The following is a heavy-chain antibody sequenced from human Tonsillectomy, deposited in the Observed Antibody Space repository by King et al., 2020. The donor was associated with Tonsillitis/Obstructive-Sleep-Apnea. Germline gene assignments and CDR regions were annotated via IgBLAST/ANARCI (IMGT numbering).Heavy chain of an antibody. CDR3: AREGYCSSTSCYTRGRVV. V-gene: IGHV4-34*01. Sequence: VQLQQWGAGMLKPSETLSLTCAVYGGSFSGYYWSWIRQPPGKGLEWIGEINHSGSTNYNPSLKSRVTISVDTSKNQFSLKLSSVTAADTAVYYCAREGYCSSTSCYTRGRVVWGQGTLVTVSS. CDR2: INHSGST. D-gene: IGHD2-2*02. J-gene: IGHJ4*02. CDR1: GGSFSGYY.